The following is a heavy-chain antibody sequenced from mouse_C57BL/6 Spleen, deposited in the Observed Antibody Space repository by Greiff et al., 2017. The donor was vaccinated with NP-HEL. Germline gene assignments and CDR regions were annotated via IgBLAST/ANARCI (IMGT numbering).Heavy chain of an antibody. CDR1: GYTFTSSG. J-gene: IGHJ3*01. CDR2: IYPRSGNT. V-gene: IGHV1-81*01. CDR3: AGGYYGFAY. D-gene: IGHD1-1*01. Sequence: VQLQQSGAELARPGASVKLSCKASGYTFTSSGISWVKQRTGQGLEWIGEIYPRSGNTYYNEQFKGKATLTADKSSSTAYMELRSLTSEDSAVYFCAGGYYGFAYWGQGTLVTVSA.